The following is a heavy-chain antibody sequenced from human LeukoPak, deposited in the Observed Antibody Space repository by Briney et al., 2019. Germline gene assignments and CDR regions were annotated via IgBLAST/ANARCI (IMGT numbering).Heavy chain of an antibody. CDR1: GSSISINYYY. Sequence: PSETLSLTCSVSGSSISINYYYWAWVRQPPGKGLEWISSISYSGTTFYNPSLKSRVTTSVDTAKSQFSLRLTSMTAADTAAYYCASRWGGRDFFDYWGQGILVTVSS. J-gene: IGHJ4*02. V-gene: IGHV4-39*07. D-gene: IGHD3-16*01. CDR3: ASRWGGRDFFDY. CDR2: ISYSGTT.